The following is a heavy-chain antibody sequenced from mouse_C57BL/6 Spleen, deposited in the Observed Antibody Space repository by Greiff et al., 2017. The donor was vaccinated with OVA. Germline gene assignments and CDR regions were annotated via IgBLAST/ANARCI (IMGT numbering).Heavy chain of an antibody. Sequence: DVKLVESGGGLVKPGGSLKLSCAASGFTFSSYAMSWVRQTPEKRLEWVATISDGGSYTYYPDNVKGRFTISRDNAKNNLYLQMSHLKSEDTAMYYCARDHLSYAMDYWGQGTSVTVSS. CDR1: GFTFSSYA. CDR2: ISDGGSYT. V-gene: IGHV5-4*01. CDR3: ARDHLSYAMDY. J-gene: IGHJ4*01.